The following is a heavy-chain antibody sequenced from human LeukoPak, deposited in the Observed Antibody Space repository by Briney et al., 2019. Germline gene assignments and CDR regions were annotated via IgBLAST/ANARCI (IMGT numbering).Heavy chain of an antibody. CDR1: GGSISSYY. D-gene: IGHD3-22*01. Sequence: NSSETLSLTCTVSGGSISSYYWSWIRQPPGKGLEWIGYIYYSGSTNYNPSLKSRVTISVDTSKNQFSLKLSSVTAADTAVYYCARQTLDYYDSSGYFGYYFDYWGQGTLVTVSS. CDR2: IYYSGST. J-gene: IGHJ4*02. V-gene: IGHV4-59*01. CDR3: ARQTLDYYDSSGYFGYYFDY.